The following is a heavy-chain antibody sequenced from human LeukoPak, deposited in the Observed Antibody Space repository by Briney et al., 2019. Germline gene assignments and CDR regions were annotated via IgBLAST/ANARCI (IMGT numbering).Heavy chain of an antibody. J-gene: IGHJ3*02. CDR1: GFTFSGYS. CDR3: ARDYWNRNDAFDI. V-gene: IGHV3-66*01. CDR2: IYSGGST. D-gene: IGHD1-14*01. Sequence: PGGSLRLSCAASGFTFSGYSMNWVRQAPGKGLEWVSVIYSGGSTYYADSVKGRFTISRDNSKNTLYLQMNSLRAEDTAVYYCARDYWNRNDAFDIWGQGTMVTVSS.